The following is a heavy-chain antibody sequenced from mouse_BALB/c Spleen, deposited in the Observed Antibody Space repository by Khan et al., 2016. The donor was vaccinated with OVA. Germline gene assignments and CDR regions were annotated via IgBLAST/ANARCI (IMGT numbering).Heavy chain of an antibody. V-gene: IGHV2-6-1*01. Sequence: QMQLEESGPGLVAPSQSLSITCTISGFSLTNYGVHWIRQPPGKGLEWLVVIWSDGSTTYNSALKSRLTISKDNSKSQVFLKMNSLQTADKAMYYCAGQPYYHYNIMDYWGQGTSVTVSS. D-gene: IGHD2-10*01. J-gene: IGHJ4*01. CDR3: AGQPYYHYNIMDY. CDR2: IWSDGST. CDR1: GFSLTNYG.